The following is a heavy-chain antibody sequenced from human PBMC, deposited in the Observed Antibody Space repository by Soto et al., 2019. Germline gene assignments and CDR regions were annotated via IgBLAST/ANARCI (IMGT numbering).Heavy chain of an antibody. J-gene: IGHJ3*01. CDR3: AKDQGIAASHGID. Sequence: ESVGGVVQPGTSLRLSCAASGFTFNNYGIHWVRQAPGKRLEWVAAISNDGNDKYYADSVKGRLTISRDNSKNTLYLQMNSLRTEDTAVYYCAKDQGIAASHGIDWGQGTMVTVSS. CDR1: GFTFNNYG. V-gene: IGHV3-30*18. D-gene: IGHD6-13*01. CDR2: ISNDGNDK.